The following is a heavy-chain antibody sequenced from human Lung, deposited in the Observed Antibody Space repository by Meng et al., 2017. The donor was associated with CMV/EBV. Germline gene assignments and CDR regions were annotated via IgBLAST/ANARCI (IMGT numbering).Heavy chain of an antibody. V-gene: IGHV1-8*01. Sequence: AEVKKPGALVKVSCTASESTITSYKINWVRQATGQGLEWMGWMNPNSGNTGYAQKFQGRVTMTRNTSVSTAYMELSSLRSEDTAVYYCARGYCSGGSCPVFDPWGQGTLVTVSS. CDR1: ESTITSYK. J-gene: IGHJ5*02. CDR2: MNPNSGNT. CDR3: ARGYCSGGSCPVFDP. D-gene: IGHD2-15*01.